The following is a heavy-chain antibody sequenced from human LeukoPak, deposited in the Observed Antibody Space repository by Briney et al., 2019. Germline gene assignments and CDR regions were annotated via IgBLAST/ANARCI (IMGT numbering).Heavy chain of an antibody. J-gene: IGHJ1*01. V-gene: IGHV4-34*01. CDR3: ARGEIGDCSSTSCYSSYFQH. Sequence: SETLSLTCAVYGGSFSGYYWSWIRQPPGKGLEWIGEINHRGSTNYNPSLKSRVTISVDTSKNQFSLKLSSVTAADTAVYYCARGEIGDCSSTSCYSSYFQHWGQGTLVTVSS. CDR1: GGSFSGYY. CDR2: INHRGST. D-gene: IGHD2-2*02.